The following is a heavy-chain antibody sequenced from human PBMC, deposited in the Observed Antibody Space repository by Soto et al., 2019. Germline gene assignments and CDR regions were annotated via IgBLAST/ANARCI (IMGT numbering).Heavy chain of an antibody. J-gene: IGHJ1*01. CDR3: AIMGDGLVAATAEYFQH. Sequence: QVQLVESGGGVVQPGRSLRLSCAASGFTFSSYGMHWVRQAPGKGLEWVAVIWYDGSNKYYADSVKGRFTISRDNSKNTLYLQMNSLRAEDTAVYYCAIMGDGLVAATAEYFQHWGQGTLVTVSS. D-gene: IGHD2-15*01. V-gene: IGHV3-33*01. CDR2: IWYDGSNK. CDR1: GFTFSSYG.